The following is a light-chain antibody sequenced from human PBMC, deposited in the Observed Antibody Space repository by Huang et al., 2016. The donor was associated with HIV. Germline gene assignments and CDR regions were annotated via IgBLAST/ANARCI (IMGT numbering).Light chain of an antibody. CDR2: GAS. CDR1: QSVNSN. CDR3: QQYNNWPRT. J-gene: IGKJ1*01. Sequence: EIVMTQSPATLSVSPGESATLSCRASQSVNSNLAWYQQKPGQAPRLLIYGASTRDSGIPARFSGSGSGTEFTLTISSLQSEDFAVYYCQQYNNWPRTFGQGTKLEIK. V-gene: IGKV3-15*01.